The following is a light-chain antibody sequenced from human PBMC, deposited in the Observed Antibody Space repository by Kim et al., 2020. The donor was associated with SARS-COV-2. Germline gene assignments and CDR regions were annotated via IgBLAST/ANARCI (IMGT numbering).Light chain of an antibody. Sequence: DIQMTQSPSTLSASVGDRVTFTCRASQSISSWLAWYQQKPGKAPKLLIYKASSLESGVPSRFSGSGSGTEFTLTISSLQPDDFATYYCQQYNSWYTFGQGTKLEI. CDR2: KAS. J-gene: IGKJ2*01. CDR3: QQYNSWYT. V-gene: IGKV1-5*03. CDR1: QSISSW.